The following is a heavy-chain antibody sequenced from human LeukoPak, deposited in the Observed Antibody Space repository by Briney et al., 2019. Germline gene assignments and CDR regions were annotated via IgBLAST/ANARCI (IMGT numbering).Heavy chain of an antibody. J-gene: IGHJ6*03. D-gene: IGHD5-18*01. CDR2: INWNGGST. V-gene: IGHV3-23*01. CDR3: AKSKRARAMVARDYMDV. Sequence: GGSLRLSCAASGFTFSSYAMSWVRQAPGKGLEWVSGINWNGGSTYYADSVKGRFTISRDNSKNTLYLQMNSLRAEDTAVYYCAKSKRARAMVARDYMDVWGKGTTVTVSS. CDR1: GFTFSSYA.